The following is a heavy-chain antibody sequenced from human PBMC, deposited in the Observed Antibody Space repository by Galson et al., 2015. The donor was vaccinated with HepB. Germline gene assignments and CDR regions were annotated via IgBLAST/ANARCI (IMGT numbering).Heavy chain of an antibody. CDR2: IYPGDSNT. J-gene: IGHJ6*02. V-gene: IGHV5-51*01. D-gene: IGHD3-10*01. CDR1: GYSFTDYW. CDR3: ARKGWGEDSGSPIRRAYGMDV. Sequence: QSGAEVKKPGESLKISCKGFGYSFTDYWIGWVRQMPGKGLEWMGIIYPGDSNTEYSPSFQGQVTISVDQSISSAYLQWSSLKASDTAVYYCARKGWGEDSGSPIRRAYGMDVWGQGTTVTVSS.